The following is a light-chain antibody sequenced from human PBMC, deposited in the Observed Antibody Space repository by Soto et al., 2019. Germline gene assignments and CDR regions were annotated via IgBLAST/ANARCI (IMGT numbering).Light chain of an antibody. Sequence: EIVLTQSPATLSSSPGERATLSCRASQSVSTLLAWYQQKPGQAPRLLIYDASNRATGIPARFSGSGSGTDFTLTISSLEPEDFAVYYCQQRSNWPGTFGRGTKVEIK. CDR1: QSVSTL. J-gene: IGKJ1*01. CDR3: QQRSNWPGT. V-gene: IGKV3-11*01. CDR2: DAS.